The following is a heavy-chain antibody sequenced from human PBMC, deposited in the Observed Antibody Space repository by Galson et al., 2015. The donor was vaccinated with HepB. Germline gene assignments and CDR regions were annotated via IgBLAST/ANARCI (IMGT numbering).Heavy chain of an antibody. J-gene: IGHJ3*02. CDR3: ARGDYGDFHDAFDI. D-gene: IGHD4-17*01. CDR2: IYSGGGT. CDR1: GFTVSSNY. V-gene: IGHV3-53*01. Sequence: SLRLSCAASGFTVSSNYMSWVRQAPGKGLEWVSVIYSGGGTYYADDVKGRFTISRDNSKNTLYLQMNSLRAEDTAVYYCARGDYGDFHDAFDIWGQGTMVTVSS.